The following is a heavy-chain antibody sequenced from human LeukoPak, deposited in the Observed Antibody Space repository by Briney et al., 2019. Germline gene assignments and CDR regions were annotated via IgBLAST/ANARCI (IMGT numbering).Heavy chain of an antibody. CDR1: RGSISSSSYY. CDR3: ARHLYYGSGSYYYYYMDV. Sequence: SETLSLTCTVPRGSISSSSYYWGWIRQPPGKGLEWIGSIYYSGSTYYNPSLKSRVTISVDTSKNQFSLKLSSVTAADTAVYYCARHLYYGSGSYYYYYMDVWGKGTTVTVSS. J-gene: IGHJ6*03. D-gene: IGHD3-10*01. CDR2: IYYSGST. V-gene: IGHV4-39*01.